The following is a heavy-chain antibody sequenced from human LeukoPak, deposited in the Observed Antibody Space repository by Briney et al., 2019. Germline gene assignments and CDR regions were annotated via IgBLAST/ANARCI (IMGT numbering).Heavy chain of an antibody. CDR2: FDPEDGET. D-gene: IGHD6-13*01. J-gene: IGHJ4*02. V-gene: IGHV1-24*01. CDR3: ATDRVPYSSSWYYFDY. CDR1: GYTLTELS. Sequence: ASVTVSCKVSGYTLTELSMHWVRQAPGKGLEWMGGFDPEDGETIYAQKFQGRVTMTEDTSTDTAYMELSSLRSEDTAVYYCATDRVPYSSSWYYFDYWGQGTLVTVSS.